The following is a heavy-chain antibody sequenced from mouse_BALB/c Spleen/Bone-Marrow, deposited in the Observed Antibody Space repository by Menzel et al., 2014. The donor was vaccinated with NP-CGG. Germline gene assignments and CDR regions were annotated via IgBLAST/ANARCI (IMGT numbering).Heavy chain of an antibody. V-gene: IGHV7-3*02. CDR2: IRNKANGYTT. CDR1: GFTFTDYY. CDR3: ARDENYDIYWYFDV. Sequence: DVMLVESGGGLVQPGGSLRLSCATSGFTFTDYYMSWVRQTPGKALEWLCFIRNKANGYTTDYSVSVKGRFTISRDNSQSILYLQMNTLRAEDSATYYCARDENYDIYWYFDVWGAGTTVTVSS. J-gene: IGHJ1*01. D-gene: IGHD1-1*01.